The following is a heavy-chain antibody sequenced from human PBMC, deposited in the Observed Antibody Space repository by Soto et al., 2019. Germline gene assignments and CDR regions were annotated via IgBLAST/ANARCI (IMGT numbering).Heavy chain of an antibody. CDR3: ARDLSYAFDY. Sequence: EVQLVESGGGLVQPGGSLRLSCAASGFIFTSYSMNWVRHAPGTGLEWLSYIRIDSNHIGYADSVRGRFTISSDIAKNSLYLQMNSLRDEDTAVYYCARDLSYAFDYWGQGTLVTVSS. CDR1: GFIFTSYS. J-gene: IGHJ4*02. CDR2: IRIDSNHI. D-gene: IGHD1-26*01. V-gene: IGHV3-48*02.